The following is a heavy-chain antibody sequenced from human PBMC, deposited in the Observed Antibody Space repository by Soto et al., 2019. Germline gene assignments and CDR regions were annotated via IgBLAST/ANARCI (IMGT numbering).Heavy chain of an antibody. D-gene: IGHD5-18*01. Sequence: QVQLVESGGGVVQPGRSLRLSCAASGFTFSAYAMHWVRQAPGQGLEWGAVISYDGSNKYYADSVKGRFTISRDNSKNTLYLQMNSLRAEDTAVYYCARGGYSYGSLHYYGMDVWGQGTTVTVSS. J-gene: IGHJ6*02. V-gene: IGHV3-30-3*01. CDR1: GFTFSAYA. CDR2: ISYDGSNK. CDR3: ARGGYSYGSLHYYGMDV.